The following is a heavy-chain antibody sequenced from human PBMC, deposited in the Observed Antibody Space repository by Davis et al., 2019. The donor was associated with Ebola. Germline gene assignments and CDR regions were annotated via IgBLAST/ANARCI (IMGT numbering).Heavy chain of an antibody. CDR2: IYYSGST. V-gene: IGHV4-61*08. CDR3: ARVGYYGYFFDY. Sequence: PSETLSLTCTVSGGSISSGDYYWSWIRQPPGKGLEWIGYIYYSGSTNYNPSLKSRVTISVDTSKNQFSLKLSSVTAADTAVYYCARVGYYGYFFDYWGQGTLVTVSS. D-gene: IGHD1-26*01. CDR1: GGSISSGDYY. J-gene: IGHJ4*02.